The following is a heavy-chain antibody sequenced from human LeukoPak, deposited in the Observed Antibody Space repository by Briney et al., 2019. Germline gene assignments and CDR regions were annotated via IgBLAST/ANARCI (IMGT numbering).Heavy chain of an antibody. Sequence: GGSLRLSCAASGFTFSSYVMSWVRQAPGKGLEWVSAISGSGGTTYYADSVKGRFTISRDNSKNTLYLQMNSLRAEDTAVYYCAKGWARVVGVAATPNYWGQGTLVTVSS. D-gene: IGHD2-15*01. CDR2: ISGSGGTT. CDR1: GFTFSSYV. J-gene: IGHJ4*02. CDR3: AKGWARVVGVAATPNY. V-gene: IGHV3-23*01.